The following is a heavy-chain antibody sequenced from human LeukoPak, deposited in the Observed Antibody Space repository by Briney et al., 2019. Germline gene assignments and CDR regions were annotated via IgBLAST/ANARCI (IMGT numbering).Heavy chain of an antibody. CDR1: GYTFTGYY. CDR3: AKTRGYTGYEPPDY. D-gene: IGHD5-12*01. Sequence: ASVKVSCKASGYTFTGYYIHWVRQAPGQGLEWMGWINPNSGGANYAQNFQGRVTMTRDTSISTASMELSSLRSDDTAVYYCAKTRGYTGYEPPDYWGQGTLVTVSS. J-gene: IGHJ4*02. CDR2: INPNSGGA. V-gene: IGHV1-2*02.